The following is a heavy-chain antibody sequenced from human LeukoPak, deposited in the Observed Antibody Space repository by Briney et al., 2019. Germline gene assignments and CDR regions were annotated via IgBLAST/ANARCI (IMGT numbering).Heavy chain of an antibody. V-gene: IGHV1-8*01. J-gene: IGHJ5*02. Sequence: ASVKVSCRAPVYTFTSYNTNWGRQATGQGLEWMGWMNPNSGNTGYAQKFQGRVTMTRNTSISTAYMELSSLRSEDTAVYYCARGPRRIVRFDPWGQGTLVPVSS. CDR3: ARGPRRIVRFDP. CDR2: MNPNSGNT. CDR1: VYTFTSYN. D-gene: IGHD3-16*02.